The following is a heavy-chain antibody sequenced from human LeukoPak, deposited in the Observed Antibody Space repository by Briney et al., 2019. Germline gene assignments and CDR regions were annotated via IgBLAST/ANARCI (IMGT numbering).Heavy chain of an antibody. Sequence: ASVKVSCKASGYTFTSYAMHWVRQAPGQRLEWMGWINGGNGNTQYSQKIQGRVTITRDTPASTAYMELSSLRSEDTAVYYCARVWHYYDSSGYFGHNWFDPWGQGTLVTVSS. V-gene: IGHV1-3*01. CDR1: GYTFTSYA. CDR3: ARVWHYYDSSGYFGHNWFDP. CDR2: INGGNGNT. J-gene: IGHJ5*02. D-gene: IGHD3-22*01.